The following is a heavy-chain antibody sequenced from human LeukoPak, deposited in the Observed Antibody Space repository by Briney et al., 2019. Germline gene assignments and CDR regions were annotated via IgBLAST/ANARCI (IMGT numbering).Heavy chain of an antibody. CDR1: GYSISSGYY. Sequence: SETRSLTCAVSGYSISSGYYWGWIRPPPGKGLEWIGSIYHSGSTYYNPSLKSRVTISVDTSKKQFSLKLSSVTAADTAVYYCARLRTMIGVGYWGQGTLVTVSS. J-gene: IGHJ4*02. D-gene: IGHD3-22*01. CDR2: IYHSGST. V-gene: IGHV4-38-2*01. CDR3: ARLRTMIGVGY.